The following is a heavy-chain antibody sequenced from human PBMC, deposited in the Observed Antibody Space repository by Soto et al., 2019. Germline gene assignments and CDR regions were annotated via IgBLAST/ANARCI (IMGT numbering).Heavy chain of an antibody. V-gene: IGHV4-39*01. J-gene: IGHJ5*02. CDR2: IYYSGST. CDR1: GASTSSSSYY. CDR3: ARRGSSSWKNWFDP. Sequence: PSETLSLTCSVSGASTSSSSYYWGFIRQPPGKGLEWIGSIYYSGSTYYNPSLKSRVTISVDTSKNQFSLKLSSVTAADTAVYYCARRGSSSWKNWFDPWGQGTLVTVSS. D-gene: IGHD6-13*01.